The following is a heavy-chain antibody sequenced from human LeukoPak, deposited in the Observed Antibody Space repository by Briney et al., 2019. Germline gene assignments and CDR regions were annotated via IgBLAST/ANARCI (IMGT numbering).Heavy chain of an antibody. CDR2: IIPILGIA. V-gene: IGHV1-69*04. CDR1: GGTFSSYA. J-gene: IGHJ4*02. CDR3: AVNRIAARPYFDY. Sequence: SVKVSCKASGGTFSSYAISWVRQAPGQGLEWMGRIIPILGIANYAQKFQGRVTITADKSTSTAYIELSSLGSEDTAVYYCAVNRIAARPYFDYWGQGTLVTVSS. D-gene: IGHD6-6*01.